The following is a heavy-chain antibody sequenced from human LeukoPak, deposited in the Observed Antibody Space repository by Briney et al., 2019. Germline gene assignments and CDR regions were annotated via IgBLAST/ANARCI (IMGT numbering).Heavy chain of an antibody. V-gene: IGHV3-33*01. CDR3: ARGSGATTCSDY. CDR1: GFTFSSYG. J-gene: IGHJ4*02. CDR2: IWYDGSDK. Sequence: GGSLRLSCAASGFTFSSYGMHWVRQAPGKGLEWVAVIWYDGSDKYCADSVKGRFTISRDNSKNTLYLQMNSLRAEDTAVYYCARGSGATTCSDYWGQGTLVTVSS. D-gene: IGHD1-26*01.